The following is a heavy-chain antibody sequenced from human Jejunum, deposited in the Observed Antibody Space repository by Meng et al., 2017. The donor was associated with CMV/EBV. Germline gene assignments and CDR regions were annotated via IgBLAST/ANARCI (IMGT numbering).Heavy chain of an antibody. V-gene: IGHV4-38-2*01. CDR3: ARARSTTWYQDF. CDR2: VYHSGSA. Sequence: VSGVSISRGYDWGWIRQAHGRGLEWIGSVYHSGSAYYNPSLKSRVTISVDTSENQFSLRLASVTAADTAVYYCARARSTTWYQDFWGQGTLVTVSS. J-gene: IGHJ4*02. D-gene: IGHD6-13*01. CDR1: GVSISRGYD.